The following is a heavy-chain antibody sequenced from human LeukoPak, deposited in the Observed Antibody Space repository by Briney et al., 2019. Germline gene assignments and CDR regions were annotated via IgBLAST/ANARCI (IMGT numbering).Heavy chain of an antibody. CDR1: GFTFSSYS. V-gene: IGHV3-66*01. D-gene: IGHD3-22*01. CDR2: IYSGGST. Sequence: GGSLRLSCAASGFTFSSYSMNWVRQAPGKGLEWVSVIYSGGSTYYADSVKGRFTISRDNSKNTLYLQMNSLRAEDTAVYYCARSLGDSSGYRPIDYWGQGTLVTVSS. J-gene: IGHJ4*02. CDR3: ARSLGDSSGYRPIDY.